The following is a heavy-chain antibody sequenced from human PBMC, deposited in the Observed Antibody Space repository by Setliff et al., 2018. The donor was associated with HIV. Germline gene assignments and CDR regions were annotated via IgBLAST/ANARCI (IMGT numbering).Heavy chain of an antibody. CDR2: IYTTGST. J-gene: IGHJ4*02. D-gene: IGHD3-22*01. CDR3: ARTRRDDSSGYYAPLFDY. CDR1: GGSISSGSYS. V-gene: IGHV4-61*02. Sequence: SETLSLTCTVSGGSISSGSYSWTWIRQPAGKGLEWIGRIYTTGSTNYNPSLKSRVTMSVDTSNNQFSLRLSSVTAADTAVYYCARTRRDDSSGYYAPLFDYWGQGALVTVSS.